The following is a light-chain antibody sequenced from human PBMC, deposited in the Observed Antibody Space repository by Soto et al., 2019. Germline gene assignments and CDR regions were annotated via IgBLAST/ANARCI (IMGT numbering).Light chain of an antibody. Sequence: EIVLTQSPGTLSLSPGERATLSCRASQSVSSSYLAWYQQKPGQAPRLLIYDASSRATGIPDRFSGSGSGTDLTLTMSRLEPEDFAVYYCQQYGSSPRTFGQGTKVGIK. J-gene: IGKJ1*01. CDR2: DAS. V-gene: IGKV3-20*01. CDR1: QSVSSSY. CDR3: QQYGSSPRT.